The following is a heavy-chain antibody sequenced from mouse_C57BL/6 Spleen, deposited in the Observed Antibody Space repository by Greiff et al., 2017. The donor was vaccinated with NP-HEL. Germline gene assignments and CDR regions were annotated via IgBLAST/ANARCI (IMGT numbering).Heavy chain of an antibody. Sequence: VQLQQSGPVLVKPGASVKMSCKASGYTFTDYYMNWVKQSHGKSLEWIGVINPYNGGTSYNQKFKGKATLTVDKSSSTAYMELNSLTSEDSAVYYCARDLTTVVAFDYWGQGTTLTVSS. J-gene: IGHJ2*01. D-gene: IGHD1-1*01. CDR2: INPYNGGT. CDR1: GYTFTDYY. CDR3: ARDLTTVVAFDY. V-gene: IGHV1-19*01.